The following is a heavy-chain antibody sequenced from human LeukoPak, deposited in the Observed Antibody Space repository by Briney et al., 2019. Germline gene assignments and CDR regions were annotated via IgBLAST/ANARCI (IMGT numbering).Heavy chain of an antibody. D-gene: IGHD2-2*02. CDR1: GGSISSYY. V-gene: IGHV4-4*07. Sequence: SETLSLTCTVSGGSISSYYWSWIRQPAGKGLEWIGRIYTSGGTNYNPSLKSRVTMSVDTSKNQFSLKLSSVTAADTAVYYRARQCSSTSCYKGGVFDYWGQGTLVTVSS. J-gene: IGHJ4*02. CDR3: ARQCSSTSCYKGGVFDY. CDR2: IYTSGGT.